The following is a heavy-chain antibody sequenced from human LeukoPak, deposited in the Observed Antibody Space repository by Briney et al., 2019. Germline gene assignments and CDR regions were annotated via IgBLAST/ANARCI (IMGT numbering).Heavy chain of an antibody. J-gene: IGHJ3*02. CDR1: GFTFSSYS. V-gene: IGHV3-48*04. CDR3: ASGGRDSSGYSDDAFDI. Sequence: GGSLRLSCAASGFTFSSYSMTWVRQAPGKGLEWVSYISSSSSTIYYADSVKGRFTISRDNAKNSLYLQMNSLRAEDTAVYYCASGGRDSSGYSDDAFDIWGQGTMVTVSS. CDR2: ISSSSSTI. D-gene: IGHD3-22*01.